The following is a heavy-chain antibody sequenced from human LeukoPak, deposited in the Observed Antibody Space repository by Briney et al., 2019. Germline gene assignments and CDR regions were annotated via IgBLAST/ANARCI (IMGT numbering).Heavy chain of an antibody. CDR1: GFTVNINY. V-gene: IGHV3-53*01. D-gene: IGHD1-26*01. CDR2: IFSGGST. CDR3: ARASLVAAFDY. Sequence: GGSLRLSCAASGFTVNINYMSWVCQAPGKGLEWVSVIFSGGSTYYADSVKGRFTISRDTSKDTLYLQMNSLRAEDTAVYYCARASLVAAFDYWGQGTLVTVSS. J-gene: IGHJ4*02.